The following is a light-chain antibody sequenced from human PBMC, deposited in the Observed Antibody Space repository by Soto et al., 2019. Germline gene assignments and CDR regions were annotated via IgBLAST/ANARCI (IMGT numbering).Light chain of an antibody. CDR2: GVS. CDR3: QRYGTSEII. CDR1: QSVDSNY. Sequence: EIVLTQSPGTLSLSLGERATLSCRASQSVDSNYLAWYQQKPGQAPRLLVYGVSNRATGIPDRFSGSASGTDFTLTISRLEPEDFAVFYCQRYGTSEIIFGQGTRLEIK. J-gene: IGKJ5*01. V-gene: IGKV3-20*01.